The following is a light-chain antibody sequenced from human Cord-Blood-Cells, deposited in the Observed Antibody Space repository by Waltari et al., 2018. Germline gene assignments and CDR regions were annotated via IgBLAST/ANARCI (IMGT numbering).Light chain of an antibody. J-gene: IGLJ2*01. Sequence: QSALTQPPSASGSPGQSVTISCTGTSSDVGGYNYVSWYQQHPGKAPKIRIYEVSKRPSGVPERFAGSKSGNTASLTVSGLQAEDEADYYCSSYAGSIYVVFGGGTKLTVL. CDR1: SSDVGGYNY. CDR2: EVS. CDR3: SSYAGSIYVV. V-gene: IGLV2-8*01.